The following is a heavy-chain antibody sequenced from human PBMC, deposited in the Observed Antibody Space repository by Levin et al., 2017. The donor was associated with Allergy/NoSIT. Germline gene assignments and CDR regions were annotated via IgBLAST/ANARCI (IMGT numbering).Heavy chain of an antibody. V-gene: IGHV1-24*01. CDR2: FDPEDGET. CDR1: GYTLTELS. Sequence: RASVKVSCKVSGYTLTELSMHWVRQAPGKGLEWMGGFDPEDGETIYAQKFQGRVTMTEDTSTDTAYMELSSLRSEDTAVYYCATWEMATISGAFDIWGQGTMVTVSS. CDR3: ATWEMATISGAFDI. D-gene: IGHD5-24*01. J-gene: IGHJ3*02.